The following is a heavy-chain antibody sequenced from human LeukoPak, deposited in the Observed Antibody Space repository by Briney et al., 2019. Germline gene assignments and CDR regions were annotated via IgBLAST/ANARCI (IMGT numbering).Heavy chain of an antibody. CDR1: GGTFSSYA. D-gene: IGHD3-10*01. CDR3: ARVFGDYYGLTYYYGMDV. J-gene: IGHJ6*02. V-gene: IGHV1-69*13. CDR2: IIPIFGTA. Sequence: GASVKVSCTASGGTFSSYAISWVRQAPGQGLEWMGGIIPIFGTANYAQKFQGRVTITADESTSTAYMELSSLRSEDTAVYYCARVFGDYYGLTYYYGMDVWGQGTTVTVSS.